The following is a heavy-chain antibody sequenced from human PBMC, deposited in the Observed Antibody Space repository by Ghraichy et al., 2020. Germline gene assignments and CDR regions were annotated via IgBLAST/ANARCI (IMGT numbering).Heavy chain of an antibody. CDR1: GGSISSGGVC. CDR2: VYYSGTT. V-gene: IGHV4-39*01. J-gene: IGHJ3*01. Sequence: SETLSLTCAVSGGSISSGGVCWGWVRQPPGKGLEWIGSVYYSGTTYYNPSLKSRVTMSIDTSKIQFSLKLSSVTAADTAVYFCARQKSHAFDVWGQGTMVTVSS. CDR3: ARQKSHAFDV.